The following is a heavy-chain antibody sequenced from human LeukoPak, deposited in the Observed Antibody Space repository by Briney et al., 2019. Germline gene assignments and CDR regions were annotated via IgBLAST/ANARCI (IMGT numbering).Heavy chain of an antibody. Sequence: GGSLRLSCTASGFTFSTYSMNWVRQAPGKGLEWVSYISSSSSYIYYADSVKGRFTISRDNAKNSLYLQMNSLRAEDTAVYYCARDWGIAVAGDWGQGTPVTVSS. D-gene: IGHD6-19*01. CDR2: ISSSSSYI. CDR1: GFTFSTYS. V-gene: IGHV3-21*05. CDR3: ARDWGIAVAGD. J-gene: IGHJ4*02.